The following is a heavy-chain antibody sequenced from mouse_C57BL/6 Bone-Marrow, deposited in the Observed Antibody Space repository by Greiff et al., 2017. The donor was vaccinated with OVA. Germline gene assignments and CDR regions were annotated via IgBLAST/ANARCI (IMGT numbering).Heavy chain of an antibody. D-gene: IGHD1-1*01. Sequence: QVQLQQSGAELARPGASVKLSCKASGYTFTSYGISWVKQRTGQGLEWIGEIYPRSGNTYYNEKFKGKATLTADKSSSTAYMELRSLTSEDSAVYFCARRGFYGSSYVQFAYWGQGTTLTVSS. J-gene: IGHJ2*01. V-gene: IGHV1-81*01. CDR3: ARRGFYGSSYVQFAY. CDR1: GYTFTSYG. CDR2: IYPRSGNT.